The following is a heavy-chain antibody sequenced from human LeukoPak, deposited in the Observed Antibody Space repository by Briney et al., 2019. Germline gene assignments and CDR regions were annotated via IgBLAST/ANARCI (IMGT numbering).Heavy chain of an antibody. V-gene: IGHV3-74*01. D-gene: IGHD2-2*01. CDR3: ARDSSSLSY. CDR1: GFTLSSFW. CDR2: INTDGSST. Sequence: GGSLRLSCAPSGFTLSSFWMHWVPQDPGKGLVCVSRINTDGSSTSYADSVKGRFTVTRDNANNTLYLQMNSLRAEDTAVYYCARDSSSLSYWGQGTLVTVSS. J-gene: IGHJ4*02.